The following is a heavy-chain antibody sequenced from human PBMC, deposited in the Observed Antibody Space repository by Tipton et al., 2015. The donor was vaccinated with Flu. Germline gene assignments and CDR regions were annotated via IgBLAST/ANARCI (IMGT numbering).Heavy chain of an antibody. J-gene: IGHJ4*02. CDR2: IFNSGNT. V-gene: IGHV4-30-4*01. Sequence: TLSLTCTVSGISISSGDSCWSWIRQSPGKGLEWIGYIFNSGNTYYNPSLKSRLTISLDTSKNQFSLKVNSVTAADTAVYYCARGAQLTMVVPSYFDFWGQGTLVTVSS. CDR3: ARGAQLTMVVPSYFDF. CDR1: GISISSGDSC. D-gene: IGHD3-22*01.